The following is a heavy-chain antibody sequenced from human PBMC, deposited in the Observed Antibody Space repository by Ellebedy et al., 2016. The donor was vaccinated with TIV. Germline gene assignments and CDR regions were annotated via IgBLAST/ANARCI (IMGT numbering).Heavy chain of an antibody. J-gene: IGHJ4*02. Sequence: SETLSLTCAVYGGSFSGYYWSWIRQPPGKGLEWIGEINHSGSTNYNPSLKSRVTISVDTSKNQFSLKLSSVTAADTAVYYCARRYGDYYDYWGQGTLVTVSS. D-gene: IGHD4-17*01. CDR2: INHSGST. V-gene: IGHV4-34*01. CDR1: GGSFSGYY. CDR3: ARRYGDYYDY.